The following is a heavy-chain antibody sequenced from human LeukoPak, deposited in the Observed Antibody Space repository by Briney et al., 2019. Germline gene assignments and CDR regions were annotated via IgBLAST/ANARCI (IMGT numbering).Heavy chain of an antibody. D-gene: IGHD1-26*01. Sequence: GGSLRLSCAASGFTFSSYGMSWVRQAPGKGLEWVSAISGSGGSTYYADSVKGRFTISRDNSKNTLYLQMDSLRAEDTAVYYCAKDRLGVGAAYSWFDPWGQGTLVTVSS. CDR2: ISGSGGST. J-gene: IGHJ5*02. CDR3: AKDRLGVGAAYSWFDP. V-gene: IGHV3-23*01. CDR1: GFTFSSYG.